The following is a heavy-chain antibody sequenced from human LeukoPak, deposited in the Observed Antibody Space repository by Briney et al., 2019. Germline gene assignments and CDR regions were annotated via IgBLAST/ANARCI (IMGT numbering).Heavy chain of an antibody. J-gene: IGHJ6*02. CDR2: IVVGSGNT. CDR1: GFTFTSSA. Sequence: SVKVSCKASGFTFTSSAVQWVRQARGQRLEWIGWIVVGSGNTNYAQKFQERVTITRDMSTSTAYMELSSLRSEDTAVYYCAADPPHYGFWSGYYRTYYYGMDVWGQGTTVTVSS. V-gene: IGHV1-58*01. CDR3: AADPPHYGFWSGYYRTYYYGMDV. D-gene: IGHD3-3*01.